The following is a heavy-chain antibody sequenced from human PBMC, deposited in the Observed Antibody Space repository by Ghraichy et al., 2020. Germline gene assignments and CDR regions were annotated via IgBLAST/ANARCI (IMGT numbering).Heavy chain of an antibody. CDR3: ATSEGGGYNLDY. CDR1: GGSVSSGSYY. Sequence: SETLSLTCTVSGGSVSSGSYYWSWIRQPPGKGLEWIGYIYYSGSTNYNPSLKSRVTISVDTSKNQFSLKLSSVTAADTAVYYCATSEGGGYNLDYWGQGTLVTVSS. V-gene: IGHV4-61*01. CDR2: IYYSGST. D-gene: IGHD5-24*01. J-gene: IGHJ4*02.